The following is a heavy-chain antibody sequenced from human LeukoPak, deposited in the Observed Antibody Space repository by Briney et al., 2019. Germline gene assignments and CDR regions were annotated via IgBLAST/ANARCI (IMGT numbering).Heavy chain of an antibody. J-gene: IGHJ3*02. CDR2: IIQDGSER. D-gene: IGHD3-16*01. V-gene: IGHV3-7*01. CDR1: GFPFSTFW. Sequence: GGSLRLSCAASGFPFSTFWMTWVRQAPGKGLEWVANIIQDGSERYYVDSVKGRFTISRDNAKNSLFLQMNSLRAEDTAVYYCAREGASTISHAFDMWGQGTMVTVSS. CDR3: AREGASTISHAFDM.